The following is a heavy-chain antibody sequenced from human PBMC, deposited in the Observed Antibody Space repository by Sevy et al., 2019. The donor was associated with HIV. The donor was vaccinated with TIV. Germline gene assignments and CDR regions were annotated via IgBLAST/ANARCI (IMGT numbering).Heavy chain of an antibody. Sequence: GGSLRLSCAASGFTFSRYAMSWVRQAPGKGLEWVSGLTNNGDITFDADSVKGPFTISRDNSRNILYLQMNNLRVEDTAVYYCAKEKEYTDPYYFDDWGQGTLVTVSS. J-gene: IGHJ4*02. D-gene: IGHD1-1*01. CDR1: GFTFSRYA. CDR3: AKEKEYTDPYYFDD. V-gene: IGHV3-23*01. CDR2: LTNNGDIT.